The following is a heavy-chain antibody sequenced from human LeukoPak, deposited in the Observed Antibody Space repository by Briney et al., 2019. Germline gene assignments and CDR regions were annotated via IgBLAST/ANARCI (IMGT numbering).Heavy chain of an antibody. Sequence: PGGSLRLSCAASGFTFSSYSMNWVRQAPGKGLEWVSSISSSSSYIYYADSVKGRFTISRDNAKNSLYLQMNSLRAEDTAVYYCARVPTYYGDYVWDYWGQGTLVTVSS. D-gene: IGHD4-17*01. CDR3: ARVPTYYGDYVWDY. J-gene: IGHJ4*02. V-gene: IGHV3-21*01. CDR2: ISSSSSYI. CDR1: GFTFSSYS.